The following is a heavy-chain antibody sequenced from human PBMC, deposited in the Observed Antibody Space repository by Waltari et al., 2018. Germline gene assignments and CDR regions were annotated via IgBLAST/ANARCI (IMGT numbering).Heavy chain of an antibody. Sequence: EVQLVESGGGLVKPGGSLRLSCAASGFTFSSYSMNWFRPAPGKGLEWVSSISSSSSYIYYADSVKGRFTISRDNAKNSLYLQMNSLRAEDTAVYYCARGGGFLEWLPYYYYYYMDVWGKGTTVTVSS. CDR2: ISSSSSYI. CDR1: GFTFSSYS. CDR3: ARGGGFLEWLPYYYYYYMDV. D-gene: IGHD3-3*01. V-gene: IGHV3-21*01. J-gene: IGHJ6*03.